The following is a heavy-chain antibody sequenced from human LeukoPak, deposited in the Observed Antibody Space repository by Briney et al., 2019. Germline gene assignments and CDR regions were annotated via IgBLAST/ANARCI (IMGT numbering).Heavy chain of an antibody. Sequence: SETLSLTCTVSGGSISSSSYYWGWIRQPPGKGLEHIGSIYSSGNTYYNPSLKSRVTISVDTSKNQFSLKLSSVTAADTAVYYCARHLGSGWYYFDYWGQGTLVTVSS. V-gene: IGHV4-39*01. CDR1: GGSISSSSYY. CDR3: ARHLGSGWYYFDY. CDR2: IYSSGNT. D-gene: IGHD6-19*01. J-gene: IGHJ4*02.